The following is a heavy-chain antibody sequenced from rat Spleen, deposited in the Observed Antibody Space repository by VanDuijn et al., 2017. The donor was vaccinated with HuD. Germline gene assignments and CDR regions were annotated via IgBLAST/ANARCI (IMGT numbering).Heavy chain of an antibody. V-gene: IGHV5-29*01. Sequence: EVQLVESGGGLVQPGRSLKLSCVASGFTFNNYWMTWVRQAPKKGLEWVASISYEGSSTYYGDSVKGRFTISRANAKSTLYLQMESLRSEDTATYYCTRHYYSGPFDYWGPGVMVTVSS. CDR1: GFTFNNYW. D-gene: IGHD1-2*01. CDR2: ISYEGSST. J-gene: IGHJ2*01. CDR3: TRHYYSGPFDY.